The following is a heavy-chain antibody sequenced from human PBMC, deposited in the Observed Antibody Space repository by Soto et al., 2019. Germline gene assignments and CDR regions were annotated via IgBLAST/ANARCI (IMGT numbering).Heavy chain of an antibody. J-gene: IGHJ3*02. CDR1: GGSISRNY. D-gene: IGHD3-10*01. Sequence: SETLSLTCTVSGGSISRNYWSWIRQPPGKGLEWIGYIYYSGSTNYNPSLKSRVTISVDTSKNQFSLRLNSVTAADTAVYYCARRWGGTFDIWGQGTMVTVSS. CDR2: IYYSGST. CDR3: ARRWGGTFDI. V-gene: IGHV4-59*08.